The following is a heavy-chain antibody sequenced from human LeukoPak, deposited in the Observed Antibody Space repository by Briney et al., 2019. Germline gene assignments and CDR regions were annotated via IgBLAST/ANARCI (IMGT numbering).Heavy chain of an antibody. CDR3: STLTSRGLSDS. CDR2: IKSKADGETI. J-gene: IGHJ4*02. V-gene: IGHV3-15*07. CDR1: GFTFTNAW. D-gene: IGHD1-20*01. Sequence: SGGSLRLSCAASGFTFTNAWMNWVRQAPGMGLEWVGRIKSKADGETIDYAAPVKGRFTFSRDDSKNMLYLQMNSLKSEDTAVYYCSTLTSRGLSDSWGQGTLVTVSS.